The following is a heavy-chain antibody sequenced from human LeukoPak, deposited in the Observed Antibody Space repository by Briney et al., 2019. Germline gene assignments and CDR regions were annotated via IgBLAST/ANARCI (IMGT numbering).Heavy chain of an antibody. CDR2: IYNSGST. J-gene: IGHJ4*02. CDR1: GGSISSYY. Sequence: SETLSLTCTVSGGSISSYYWSWIRQPPGKGLEWIGYIYNSGSTNYNPSLKSRVTISVDTSKNQFSLKLSSVTAADTAVYYCARRNGATRAYCDYWGQGTLVTVSS. D-gene: IGHD1-26*01. V-gene: IGHV4-4*09. CDR3: ARRNGATRAYCDY.